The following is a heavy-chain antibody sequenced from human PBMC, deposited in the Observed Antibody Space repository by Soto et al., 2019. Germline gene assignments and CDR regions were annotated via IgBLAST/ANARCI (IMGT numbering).Heavy chain of an antibody. CDR2: ISWNSGSI. D-gene: IGHD6-13*01. CDR1: GFTFDDYA. CDR3: AKGHSSSWYFHYFDY. Sequence: SLRLSCAASGFTFDDYAMHWVRQAPGKGLEWVSGISWNSGSIGYADSVKGRFTISRDNAKNSLYLQMNSLRAEDTALYYCAKGHSSSWYFHYFDYWGQGTLVTVSS. J-gene: IGHJ4*02. V-gene: IGHV3-9*01.